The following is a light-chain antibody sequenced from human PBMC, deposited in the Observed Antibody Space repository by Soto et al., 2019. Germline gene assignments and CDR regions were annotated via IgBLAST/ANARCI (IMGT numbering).Light chain of an antibody. J-gene: IGLJ3*02. V-gene: IGLV1-51*01. CDR2: DNN. Sequence: QSVLTQPPSVSAAPGQKVTISCSGSSSNIGNNYVSWYQQFPGTAPKLLIYDNNKRPSGIPDRFSGSKSGTSVTLDITGLQTGDEADYYCGTWDSSLSAGVFGGGTKLTVL. CDR1: SSNIGNNY. CDR3: GTWDSSLSAGV.